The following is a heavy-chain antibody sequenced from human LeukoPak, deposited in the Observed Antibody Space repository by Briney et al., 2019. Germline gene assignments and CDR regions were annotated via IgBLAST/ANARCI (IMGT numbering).Heavy chain of an antibody. J-gene: IGHJ5*02. CDR3: ARAQQENCSGGSCYYRHWFDP. D-gene: IGHD2-15*01. CDR1: GGSFSGYY. CDR2: INHSGST. Sequence: PSETLSLTCAVYGGSFSGYYWSWIRQPPGKGLEWIGEINHSGSTNYNPSLKSRVTISVDTSKNQFSLKLSSVTAADTAVYYCARAQQENCSGGSCYYRHWFDPWGQGTLVNVSS. V-gene: IGHV4-34*01.